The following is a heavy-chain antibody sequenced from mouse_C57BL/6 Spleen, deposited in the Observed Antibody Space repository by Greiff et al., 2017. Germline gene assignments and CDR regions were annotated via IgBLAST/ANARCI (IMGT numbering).Heavy chain of an antibody. Sequence: VQLKESGPELAKPGASVKIPCKASGYTFTDYNMDWVKPSHGTSLEWIGDINPNNGGTIYTPKFKGKAILTVDNSSSSSYMELRSLTSEDTAVYYCAIRRGFAYWGPVTLVTVSA. CDR2: INPNNGGT. CDR1: GYTFTDYN. J-gene: IGHJ3*01. V-gene: IGHV1-18*01. CDR3: AIRRGFAY. D-gene: IGHD2-12*01.